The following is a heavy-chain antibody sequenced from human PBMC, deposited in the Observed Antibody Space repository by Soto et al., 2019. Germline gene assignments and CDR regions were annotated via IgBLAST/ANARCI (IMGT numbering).Heavy chain of an antibody. Sequence: EVQLVESGGGLVQPGGSLRLSCAAYGFTFSNYDMHWVRQAPGEGLEWVSGVGAASDTYYQVSVQGRFTVSRDNAKKSLDLQMNSLRAGDTAVYYCARGALGPGDYYYVTDAWGQATTVTVSS. V-gene: IGHV3-13*01. J-gene: IGHJ6*02. CDR2: VGAASDT. CDR1: GFTFSNYD. CDR3: ARGALGPGDYYYVTDA. D-gene: IGHD7-27*01.